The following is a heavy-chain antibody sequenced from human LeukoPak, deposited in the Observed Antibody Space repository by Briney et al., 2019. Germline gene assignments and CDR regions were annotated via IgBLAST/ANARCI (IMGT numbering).Heavy chain of an antibody. J-gene: IGHJ5*02. V-gene: IGHV3-48*01. CDR1: GFTFSSYS. Sequence: GGSLRLSCAASGFTFSSYSMNWVRQAPGKGLEWVSYISSSSSTIYYADSVKGRFTISRHNAKNSLYLQMNSLRAEDTAVYYCARDHYDSSGYYAWFDPWGQGTLVTVSS. CDR3: ARDHYDSSGYYAWFDP. CDR2: ISSSSSTI. D-gene: IGHD3-22*01.